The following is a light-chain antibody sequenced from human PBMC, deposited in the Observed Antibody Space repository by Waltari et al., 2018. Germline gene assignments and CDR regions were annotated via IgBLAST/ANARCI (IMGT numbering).Light chain of an antibody. Sequence: EIVITQSPATLSVSPGERATLSSRASQSVSSNLAWYQQKPGQAPRLLIYGASTRATGIPARFSGSGSGTEFTLTISSLQSEDFAVYYCQQYKNWPPMYTFGQGTKLEIK. CDR2: GAS. V-gene: IGKV3-15*01. CDR3: QQYKNWPPMYT. CDR1: QSVSSN. J-gene: IGKJ2*01.